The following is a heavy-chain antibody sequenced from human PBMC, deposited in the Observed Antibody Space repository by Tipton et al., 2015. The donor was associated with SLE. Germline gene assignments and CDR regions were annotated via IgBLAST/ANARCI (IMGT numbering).Heavy chain of an antibody. CDR2: ISHTGSA. V-gene: IGHV4-34*01. J-gene: IGHJ6*02. CDR1: GGSFSGYY. CDR3: ARLKMSPDYYGSGTYVPYGLDV. D-gene: IGHD3-10*01. Sequence: TLSLTCAVTGGSFSGYYWNWIRQAPGKGLEWLGEISHTGSAKYNPSLQSRVTISVDTSKRQFSLKLSSVTAADTAIYYCARLKMSPDYYGSGTYVPYGLDVWGQGTTVTVSS.